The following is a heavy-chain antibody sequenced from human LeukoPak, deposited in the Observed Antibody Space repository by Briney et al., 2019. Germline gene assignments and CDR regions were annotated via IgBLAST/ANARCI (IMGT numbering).Heavy chain of an antibody. CDR1: GFTFSSCW. Sequence: GGSLRLSCAASGFTFSSCWMHWVRQAPGKGLVWVSRINTDGSSTSYADSVKGRFTISRDNSKNTLYLQMNSLRAEDTAVYYCAKRSSSDTEGYWGQGTLVTVSS. CDR2: INTDGSST. V-gene: IGHV3-74*01. D-gene: IGHD6-6*01. J-gene: IGHJ4*02. CDR3: AKRSSSDTEGY.